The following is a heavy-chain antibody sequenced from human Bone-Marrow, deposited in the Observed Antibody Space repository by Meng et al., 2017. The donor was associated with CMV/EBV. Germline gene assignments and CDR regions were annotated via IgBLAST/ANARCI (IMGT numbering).Heavy chain of an antibody. V-gene: IGHV4-34*01. CDR2: INHTGST. Sequence: SETLSLTCAVYGGSFNGYYWTWVRQPPGKGLEWIGEINHTGSTNFNASLKSRLSMSVDRSKNQFSLKLRSVTAADTAVYYCARGPDHGTLFGMLNMPAEYHGMDAWGQGTTVTVSS. J-gene: IGHJ6*02. D-gene: IGHD3-3*01. CDR1: GGSFNGYY. CDR3: ARGPDHGTLFGMLNMPAEYHGMDA.